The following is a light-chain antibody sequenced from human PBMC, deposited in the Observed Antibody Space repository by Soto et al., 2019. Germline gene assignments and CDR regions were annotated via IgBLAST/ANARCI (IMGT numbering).Light chain of an antibody. CDR2: KAS. Sequence: DIQMTHSPSTLSASVGDRVTITCRASQSISSWLAWYQQKPGKAPKLLIYKASSLESGVPSRFSGSGSGTEFTLTISSLQPDDFATYYRQQYNSYSRTFGQGTKVDIK. V-gene: IGKV1-5*03. J-gene: IGKJ1*01. CDR1: QSISSW. CDR3: QQYNSYSRT.